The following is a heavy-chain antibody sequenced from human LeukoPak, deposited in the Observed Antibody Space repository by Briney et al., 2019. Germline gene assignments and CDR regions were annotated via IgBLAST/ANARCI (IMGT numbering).Heavy chain of an antibody. CDR1: GGTFSSYA. J-gene: IGHJ4*02. CDR2: INAGNGNT. D-gene: IGHD6-13*01. Sequence: ASVKVSCKASGGTFSSYAISWVRQAPGQRLEWMGWINAGNGNTKYSQKFQGRATITRDTSASTAYMELSSLRSEDTAVYYCARVWGSSWYGYYFDYWGQGTLVTVSS. V-gene: IGHV1-3*01. CDR3: ARVWGSSWYGYYFDY.